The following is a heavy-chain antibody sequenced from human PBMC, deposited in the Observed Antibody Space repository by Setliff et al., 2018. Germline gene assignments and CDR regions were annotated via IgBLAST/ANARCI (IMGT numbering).Heavy chain of an antibody. J-gene: IGHJ6*02. CDR3: ARGRYFDWFFED. Sequence: SETLSLTCAVSGASINSGTYYWSWIRQPAGKGLEWVGRLHTSGSTTYNPSLQSRVTISVDTSKNQFTLILRSVTAADTAVYYCARGRYFDWFFEDWGQGTTVTVSS. V-gene: IGHV4-61*02. D-gene: IGHD3-9*01. CDR2: LHTSGST. CDR1: GASINSGTYY.